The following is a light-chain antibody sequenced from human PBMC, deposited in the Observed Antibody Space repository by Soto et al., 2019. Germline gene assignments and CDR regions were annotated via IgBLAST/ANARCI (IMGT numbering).Light chain of an antibody. J-gene: IGKJ2*01. V-gene: IGKV3-20*01. CDR1: QSISSSY. CDR2: AAS. Sequence: EIVLTPAPGTLSLSPGERATRSCRASQSISSSYLAGYQQKPGQAPRLLIYAASSRATGIPDRFSGSGSGTDFTLTISRLEPEDFAVYYCQQYGSSSYTFGEGTQLEIK. CDR3: QQYGSSSYT.